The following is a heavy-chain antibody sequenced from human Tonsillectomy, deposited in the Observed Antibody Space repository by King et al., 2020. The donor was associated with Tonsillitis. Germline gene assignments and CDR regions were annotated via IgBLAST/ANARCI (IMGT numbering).Heavy chain of an antibody. CDR2: ISGSGGRT. J-gene: IGHJ4*02. CDR3: VKEEERFSYGDY. D-gene: IGHD3-10*01. Sequence: VQLVESGGGLVQPGGSLRLSCAASGFTFSSYAMSWVRQAPGKGLEWVSAISGSGGRTYYADSVKGRFTISRDNSGNTVYLQMNSLRVEDTAVYYCVKEEERFSYGDYWGQGNLVTVSS. CDR1: GFTFSSYA. V-gene: IGHV3-23*04.